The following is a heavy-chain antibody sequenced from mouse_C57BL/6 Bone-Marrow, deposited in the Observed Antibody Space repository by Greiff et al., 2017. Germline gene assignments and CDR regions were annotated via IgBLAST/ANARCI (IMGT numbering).Heavy chain of an antibody. CDR3: TATTVVAPGAMDY. CDR2: IDPEIGDT. J-gene: IGHJ4*01. V-gene: IGHV14-4*01. Sequence: EVKLVESGAELVRPGASVKLSCTASGFNIKDDYMHWVKQRPEQGLEWIGWIDPEIGDTEYASKFQGKATITADTSSNTAYLQLSSLTSEDTAVYYCTATTVVAPGAMDYWGQGTPVTVSS. CDR1: GFNIKDDY. D-gene: IGHD1-1*01.